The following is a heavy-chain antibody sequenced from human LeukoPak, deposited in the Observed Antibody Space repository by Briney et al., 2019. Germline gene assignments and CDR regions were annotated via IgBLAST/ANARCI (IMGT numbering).Heavy chain of an antibody. CDR2: IWYDGSNK. Sequence: PGRSLRLSCAASGFTFSSYGMHWVRQAPGKGLEWVAVIWYDGSNKYYADSVKGRFTLSRDNSKNTLYLQMNSLRAEDTAVYYCARVPDYYDSSGYYVGYFDYWGQGTLVTVSS. D-gene: IGHD3-22*01. CDR3: ARVPDYYDSSGYYVGYFDY. J-gene: IGHJ4*02. V-gene: IGHV3-33*01. CDR1: GFTFSSYG.